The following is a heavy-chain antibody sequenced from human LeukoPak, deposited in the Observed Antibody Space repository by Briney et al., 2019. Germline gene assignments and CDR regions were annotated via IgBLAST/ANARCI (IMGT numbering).Heavy chain of an antibody. CDR1: GFTVSSNY. V-gene: IGHV3-53*01. Sequence: PGGSLRLSCAASGFTVSSNYMSWVRQAPGKGLEWVSVIYSGGSTYYADSVKGRFTISRDNSKNTLYLQMNSLRAEDTAVYYCAREWELLNDAFDIWGQGTMVTVSS. D-gene: IGHD1-26*01. J-gene: IGHJ3*02. CDR2: IYSGGST. CDR3: AREWELLNDAFDI.